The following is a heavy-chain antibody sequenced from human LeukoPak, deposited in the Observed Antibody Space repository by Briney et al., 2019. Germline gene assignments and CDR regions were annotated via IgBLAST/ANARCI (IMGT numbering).Heavy chain of an antibody. CDR1: GGSISNYY. CDR2: IYTSWST. Sequence: PSETLSLTCTVSGGSISNYYWTWIRQPAGKGLEWIWRIYTSWSTNYNPALKSGVTMPLDTPKNQFSLRLSSVTAADTAVYYCARVPPDATYWGQGTLVTV. V-gene: IGHV4-4*07. CDR3: ARVPPDATY. J-gene: IGHJ4*02.